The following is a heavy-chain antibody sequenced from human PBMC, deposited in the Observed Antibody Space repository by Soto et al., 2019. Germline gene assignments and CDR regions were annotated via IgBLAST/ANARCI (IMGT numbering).Heavy chain of an antibody. D-gene: IGHD1-26*01. V-gene: IGHV3-33*01. CDR1: GFTFSSYG. J-gene: IGHJ4*02. Sequence: PGGSLRLSCGASGFTFSSYGMHWVRQAPGKGLEWVAVIWYDGINKYYADSVKGRFTVSRDNSKNTLYLQMNSLRAEDTAVYFCVRDVGLVGSPGYWGQGTVVTVSS. CDR2: IWYDGINK. CDR3: VRDVGLVGSPGY.